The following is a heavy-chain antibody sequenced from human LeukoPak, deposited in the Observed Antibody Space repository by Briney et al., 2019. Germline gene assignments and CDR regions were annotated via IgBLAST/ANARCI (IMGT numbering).Heavy chain of an antibody. J-gene: IGHJ4*02. CDR2: ISSSSSYI. CDR1: GFTFSSYS. CDR3: ARDEDQYYFDY. Sequence: GGSLRLSCVASGFTFSSYSMNWVRQAPGKGLEWVSSISSSSSYIYYADSVKGRFTISRDNAKNSLYLQMNSLRAEDTAVYYCARDEDQYYFDYWGQGALVTVSS. V-gene: IGHV3-21*01. D-gene: IGHD2-2*01.